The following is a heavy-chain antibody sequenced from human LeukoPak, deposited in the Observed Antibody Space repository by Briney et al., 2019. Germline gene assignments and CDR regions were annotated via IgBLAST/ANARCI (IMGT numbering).Heavy chain of an antibody. CDR1: GGSFSGYY. V-gene: IGHV4-34*01. J-gene: IGHJ4*02. D-gene: IGHD3-22*01. CDR3: ARVKTSAYYFDYFDS. CDR2: INHSGST. Sequence: SETLSLTCAVYGGSFSGYYWSWIRQPPGKGLEWIGEINHSGSTNYNPSLKSRVTISVDTSKNQFSLKLSSVTAADTAVYYCARVKTSAYYFDYFDSWGQGILVTVAS.